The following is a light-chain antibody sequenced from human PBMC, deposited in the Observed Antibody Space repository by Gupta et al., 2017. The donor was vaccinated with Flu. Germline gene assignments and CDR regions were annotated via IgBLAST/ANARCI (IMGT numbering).Light chain of an antibody. J-gene: IGLJ1*01. CDR2: NNN. V-gene: IGLV1-44*01. CDR3: EAWDDSLKV. CDR1: SSNIGSNA. Sequence: QSVLTPPPSASGTPGQRVPNSCSGSSSNIGSNAVNWYQQLPGTAPKLLIYNNNQRPSGVPDRGSGSKSGTSASLAISGLQSEDEDYYYCEAWDDSLKVFGTGTKVTVL.